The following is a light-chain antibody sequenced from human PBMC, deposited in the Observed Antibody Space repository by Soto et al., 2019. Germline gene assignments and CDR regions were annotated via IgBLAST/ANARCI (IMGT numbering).Light chain of an antibody. J-gene: IGKJ3*01. CDR2: GAS. CDR1: QSVSSSY. Sequence: EIVLTQSPGTLSLSPGERATLSCRASQSVSSSYLAWYQQKPGQAPRLLIYGASGRDTGIPDRFSGSGSGTDFTLTISRLEPEDFAVYYCQQYGISPSFTFGPGTKVDIK. V-gene: IGKV3-20*01. CDR3: QQYGISPSFT.